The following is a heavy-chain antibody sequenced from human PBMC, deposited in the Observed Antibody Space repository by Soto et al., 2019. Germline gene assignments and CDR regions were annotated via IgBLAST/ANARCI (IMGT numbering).Heavy chain of an antibody. D-gene: IGHD3-3*01. J-gene: IGHJ4*02. CDR3: ACVNRGPRFTIFGVVIPFAFFDY. CDR2: IKQDGSEK. V-gene: IGHV3-7*01. Sequence: GESLKISCAASGFTFSSYWMSWVRQAPGKGLEWVANIKQDGSEKYNVDSVKGRFTISRDNAKNSLYLQMNSLRAEDMAVYYCACVNRGPRFTIFGVVIPFAFFDYWGQGTLVTVS. CDR1: GFTFSSYW.